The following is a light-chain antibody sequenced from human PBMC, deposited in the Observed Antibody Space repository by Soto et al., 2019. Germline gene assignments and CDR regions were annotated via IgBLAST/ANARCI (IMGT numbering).Light chain of an antibody. CDR1: QGIATY. CDR2: TAS. J-gene: IGKJ2*01. V-gene: IGKV1-39*01. CDR3: QHSFNTPPYT. Sequence: DIQMTQSPSSLSAVVGDRVSITCRSSQGIATYLNWYQQKPGKAPRPLIYTASTLESGVPSRFSGNGSVTDFTLTISGVQPEDFATYYCQHSFNTPPYTFGQGTKLEI.